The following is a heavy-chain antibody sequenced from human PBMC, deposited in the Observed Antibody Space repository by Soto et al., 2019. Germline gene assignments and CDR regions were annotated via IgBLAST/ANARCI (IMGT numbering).Heavy chain of an antibody. V-gene: IGHV4-31*03. Sequence: PSETLPLTCTVSGGSISSGGYYWSWIRQHPGKGLEWIGYIYYSGSTYYNPSLKSRVTISVDTSKNQFSLKLSSVTAADTAVYYCARTTVTTERRGGDYYGMDVWGQGTTVTVSS. CDR3: ARTTVTTERRGGDYYGMDV. D-gene: IGHD4-17*01. CDR1: GGSISSGGYY. CDR2: IYYSGST. J-gene: IGHJ6*02.